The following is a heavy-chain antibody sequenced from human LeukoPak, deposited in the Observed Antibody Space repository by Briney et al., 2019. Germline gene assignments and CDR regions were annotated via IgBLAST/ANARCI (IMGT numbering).Heavy chain of an antibody. V-gene: IGHV4-4*07. Sequence: SETLSLTCTVSGGSISSYYWSWIRQPAGKGLEWIGRIYTSGSTNYNPSLKSRVTMSVDTSKNQFSLKLSSVTAADTAVYYCARAAPGLDIVVVPAAIHDAFDIWGQGTMVTVSS. CDR1: GGSISSYY. D-gene: IGHD2-2*01. J-gene: IGHJ3*02. CDR2: IYTSGST. CDR3: ARAAPGLDIVVVPAAIHDAFDI.